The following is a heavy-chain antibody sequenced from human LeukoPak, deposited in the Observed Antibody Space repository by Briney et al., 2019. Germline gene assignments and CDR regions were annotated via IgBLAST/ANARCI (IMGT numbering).Heavy chain of an antibody. V-gene: IGHV3-9*01. CDR2: INFNSSSI. Sequence: GGSLRLSCAASGFTFDDFAMQWVRQAPGKGLEWVSGINFNSSSIGYADSVKGRFTISRDNAKNSLYLQMNSLRAEDTALYYCSYGFDIWGQGTMVTVS. CDR1: GFTFDDFA. J-gene: IGHJ3*02. CDR3: SYGFDI.